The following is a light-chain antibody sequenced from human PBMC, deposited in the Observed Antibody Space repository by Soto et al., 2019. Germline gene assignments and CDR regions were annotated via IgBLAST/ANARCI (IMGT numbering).Light chain of an antibody. V-gene: IGKV1-5*01. CDR2: AAS. CDR1: HNTRGY. CDR3: QKCNSYPWT. J-gene: IGKJ1*01. Sequence: DIPITRARTPLSASVRVSMSSTCRASHNTRGYLNWYQQRPGKAPKLLIYAASNLQSGIPSRFSGSGSGAEFTLTISSLQPDEFATYYCQKCNSYPWTVGQGTKVDIK.